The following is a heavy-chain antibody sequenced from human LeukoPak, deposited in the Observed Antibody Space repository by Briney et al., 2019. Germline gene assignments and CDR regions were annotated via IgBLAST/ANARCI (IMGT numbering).Heavy chain of an antibody. CDR2: VSDSGDNT. Sequence: GGSLRLSCAASGFTFSSYAMSWVRQAPGKGLEWVSTVSDSGDNTYYADSVKGRFTVSRDNSKNTLYLQMNSLRAEDTAVYYCAREKGLRYYDSSGPYYFDYWGQGTLVTVSS. V-gene: IGHV3-23*01. CDR3: AREKGLRYYDSSGPYYFDY. CDR1: GFTFSSYA. J-gene: IGHJ4*02. D-gene: IGHD3-22*01.